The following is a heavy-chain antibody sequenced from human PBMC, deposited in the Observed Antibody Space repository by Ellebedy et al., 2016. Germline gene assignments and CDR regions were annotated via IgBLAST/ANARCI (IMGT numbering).Heavy chain of an antibody. CDR1: GFTFNYYW. D-gene: IGHD3-9*01. CDR2: MNQDGSNT. CDR3: VRDPQLTEY. V-gene: IGHV3-7*03. J-gene: IGHJ4*02. Sequence: GESLKISCAASGFTFNYYWMTWVRQAPGKGLEWVANMNQDGSNTYYVDSVKGRFTISRDNAKNSLYLQMNSLRADDTAVYYCVRDPQLTEYWGQGTLVTVSS.